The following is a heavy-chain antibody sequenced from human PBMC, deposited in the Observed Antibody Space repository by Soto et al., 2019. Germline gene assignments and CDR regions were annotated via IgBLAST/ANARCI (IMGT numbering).Heavy chain of an antibody. CDR1: GGSISSYY. V-gene: IGHV4-59*01. Sequence: PSETLSLTCTVSGGSISSYYRSWIRQPPGKGLEWIGYIYYSGSTNYNASLKSRVTISVDTSKNQFSLELSSVTAADTAVYYCARAAAGYYYYGMDVWGQGTTVTVSS. D-gene: IGHD6-13*01. CDR2: IYYSGST. J-gene: IGHJ6*02. CDR3: ARAAAGYYYYGMDV.